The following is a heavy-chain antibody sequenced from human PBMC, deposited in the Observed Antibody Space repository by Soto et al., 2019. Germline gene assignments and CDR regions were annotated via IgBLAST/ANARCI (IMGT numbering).Heavy chain of an antibody. Sequence: PSETLSLTCSVSGDSISRNYWGWIRQPPGKGLEWVGSISYSGSTFYNPSLKSRVTISMDTSKNQLSLRLTSVTAADTAVYYCARDPSGHPTLYRFDPWGQGTLVTVSS. V-gene: IGHV4-59*01. J-gene: IGHJ5*02. CDR1: GDSISRNY. D-gene: IGHD1-26*01. CDR3: ARDPSGHPTLYRFDP. CDR2: ISYSGST.